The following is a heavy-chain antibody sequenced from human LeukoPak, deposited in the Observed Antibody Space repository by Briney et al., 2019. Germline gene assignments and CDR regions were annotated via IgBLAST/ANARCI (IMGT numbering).Heavy chain of an antibody. V-gene: IGHV4-31*03. CDR1: GGSISSGGYY. Sequence: PSETLSLTCTVSGGSISSGGYYWSWIRQHPGKGLEWIGYIYYSGSTYYNPSLKSRVTISVDTSKNQLSLKLSSVTAADTAVYYCARGSPHWFDPWGQGTLVTVSS. J-gene: IGHJ5*02. CDR2: IYYSGST. CDR3: ARGSPHWFDP.